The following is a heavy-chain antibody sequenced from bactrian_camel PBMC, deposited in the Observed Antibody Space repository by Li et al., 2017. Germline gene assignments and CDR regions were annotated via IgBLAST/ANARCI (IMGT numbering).Heavy chain of an antibody. Sequence: HVQLVESGGGSVESGGSLRLSCEGHTYTGYCMGWFRRAPGKEREVVAVTGADAATRYADSVQGRFTISQDFAARTLYLQMNSLKPEDTGVYYCAESKYDSTWSQFGGLACWGQGTQVTVS. CDR2: TGADAAT. D-gene: IGHD1*01. J-gene: IGHJ4*01. CDR3: AESKYDSTWSQFGGLAC. CDR1: HTYTGYC. V-gene: IGHV3S53*01.